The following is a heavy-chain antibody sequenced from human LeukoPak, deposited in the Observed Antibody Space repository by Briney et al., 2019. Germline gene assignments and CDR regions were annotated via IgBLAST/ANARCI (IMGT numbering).Heavy chain of an antibody. J-gene: IGHJ3*02. CDR2: INWDGGST. Sequence: GPGGSLRLSCAASGFTFENHGMTWVRQVPGKGLEWVSGINWDGGSTGYADSVKGRFTISRDNAKNSLYLQMNSLRVEDTALYYCARDRGSSVSYFFDAFDIWGQGTMVTVSS. V-gene: IGHV3-20*04. CDR3: ARDRGSSVSYFFDAFDI. D-gene: IGHD3-22*01. CDR1: GFTFENHG.